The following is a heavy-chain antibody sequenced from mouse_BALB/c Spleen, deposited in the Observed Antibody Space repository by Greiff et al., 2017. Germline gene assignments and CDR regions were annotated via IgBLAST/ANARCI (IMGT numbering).Heavy chain of an antibody. CDR2: IWRGGST. V-gene: IGHV2-5-1*01. J-gene: IGHJ2*01. Sequence: QVQLQQSGPSLVQPSQSLSITCTASGFSLTSYGVHWVRQSPGKGLEWLGVIWRGGSTDYNAAFMSRLSTTKDNSTSQFFFKLNSLQADDAAIYYCAKSRGFGETNYNFDYWGQGTTLTVSS. CDR1: GFSLTSYG. D-gene: IGHD2-1*01. CDR3: AKSRGFGETNYNFDY.